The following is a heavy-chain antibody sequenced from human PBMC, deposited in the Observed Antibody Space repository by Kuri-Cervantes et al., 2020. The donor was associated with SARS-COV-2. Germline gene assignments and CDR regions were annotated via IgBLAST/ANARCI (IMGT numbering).Heavy chain of an antibody. CDR1: GFTFSSYA. D-gene: IGHD2-21*01. J-gene: IGHJ4*02. V-gene: IGHV3-23*01. CDR3: AKDRVGVQDF. Sequence: GGSLRLSCAASGFTFSSYAMSWVRQAPGKGLEWVSAISGSGGSTYYADSEKGRFTISRDNSQNTLYLHMKSLRSEDTAMYYCAKDRVGVQDFWGQGTLVTVSS. CDR2: ISGSGGST.